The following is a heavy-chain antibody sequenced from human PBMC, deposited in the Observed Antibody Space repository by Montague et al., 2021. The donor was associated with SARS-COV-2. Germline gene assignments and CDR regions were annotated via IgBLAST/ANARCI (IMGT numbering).Heavy chain of an antibody. V-gene: IGHV4-59*08. Sequence: SETLSLTCTVSGDSISIYYWSWIRQSPGKGLEWIGYIYYSGSTNYNPSLKSRVTISVDTSKNQFSLKLRSVTAADTAVYYCARGQLWFDYWGQGTLVAVPS. CDR1: GDSISIYY. CDR3: ARGQLWFDY. D-gene: IGHD5-18*01. J-gene: IGHJ4*02. CDR2: IYYSGST.